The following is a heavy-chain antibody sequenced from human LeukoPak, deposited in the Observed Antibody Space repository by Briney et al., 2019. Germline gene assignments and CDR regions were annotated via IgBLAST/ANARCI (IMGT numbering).Heavy chain of an antibody. CDR3: ARGPPNWGMVGY. Sequence: VASVTVSFTASGGTFSSYAISWVRQAPGQGLEWMGWMKSNNGHTGYAQKFQGRVTMTRDTSISTAYMELSSLTFEDTAVYYCARGPPNWGMVGYWGQGTLVTVSS. CDR1: GGTFSSYA. V-gene: IGHV1-8*02. CDR2: MKSNNGHT. J-gene: IGHJ4*02. D-gene: IGHD7-27*01.